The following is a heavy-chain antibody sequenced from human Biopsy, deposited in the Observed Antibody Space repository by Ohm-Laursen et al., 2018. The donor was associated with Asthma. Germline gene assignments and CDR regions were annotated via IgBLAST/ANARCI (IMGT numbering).Heavy chain of an antibody. CDR3: ARAQDYYDRRGYYRSFDY. Sequence: SDTLSLTCAVSGDSINSGGFSWDWIRQPPGKGPEGIGYPFHRGTPYYNPSLKSRVTISVDRSKRQFSLKVNSVTAADTAVYYCARAQDYYDRRGYYRSFDYWGQGTLVTVSS. J-gene: IGHJ4*02. CDR1: GDSINSGGFS. CDR2: PFHRGTP. V-gene: IGHV4-30-2*01. D-gene: IGHD3-22*01.